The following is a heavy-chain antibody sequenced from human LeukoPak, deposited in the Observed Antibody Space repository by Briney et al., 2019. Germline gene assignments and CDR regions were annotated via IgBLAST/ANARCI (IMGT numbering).Heavy chain of an antibody. CDR1: GYTFTSYY. CDR2: ISAYNGNT. Sequence: ASVKVSCKASGYTFTSYYMHWVRQAPGQGLEWMGWISAYNGNTNYAQKLQGRVTMTTDTSTSTAYMELRSLRSDDTAVYYCARVYSSGRYFDYWGQGTLVNVSS. D-gene: IGHD6-19*01. V-gene: IGHV1-18*04. CDR3: ARVYSSGRYFDY. J-gene: IGHJ4*02.